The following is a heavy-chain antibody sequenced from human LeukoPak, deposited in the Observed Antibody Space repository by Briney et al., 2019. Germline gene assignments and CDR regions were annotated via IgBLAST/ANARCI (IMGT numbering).Heavy chain of an antibody. V-gene: IGHV4-59*08. CDR1: GSSISNYY. CDR3: ARHAAISAAGTAPFDS. D-gene: IGHD6-13*01. J-gene: IGHJ4*02. CDR2: IYRGST. Sequence: SETLSLTCTVSGSSISNYYWSWIRQSPGKGLDWIGYIYRGSTNYNPSLKSRVTISVDTSKNQVSLQLTSATATDTAVYYCARHAAISAAGTAPFDSWGQGTLVTVSS.